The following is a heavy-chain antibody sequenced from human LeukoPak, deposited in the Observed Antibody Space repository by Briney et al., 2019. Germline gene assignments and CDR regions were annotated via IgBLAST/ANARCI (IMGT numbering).Heavy chain of an antibody. CDR2: INHSGST. CDR1: GGSISSGGSS. D-gene: IGHD3-9*01. J-gene: IGHJ4*02. V-gene: IGHV4-30-2*01. Sequence: PSQTLSLTCAVSGGSISSGGSSWSWIRQPPGKGLEWIGEINHSGSTNYNPSLKSRVTISVDTSKTQFSLKLSSVTAADTAVYYCARAVRYFDWLLYLVYFDYWGQGTLVTVSS. CDR3: ARAVRYFDWLLYLVYFDY.